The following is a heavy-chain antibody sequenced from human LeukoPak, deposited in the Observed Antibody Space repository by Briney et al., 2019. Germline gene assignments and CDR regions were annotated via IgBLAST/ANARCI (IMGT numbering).Heavy chain of an antibody. CDR1: GGSISSSSYY. Sequence: SETLSLTCTVSGGSISSSSYYWGWIRQPPGKGLEWIGSIYYSGSTYYNPSLKSRVTISADTSKNQFSLKLSSVTAADTAVYYCARVSGSSRNDYWGPGALVTVSS. V-gene: IGHV4-39*01. J-gene: IGHJ4*02. CDR3: ARVSGSSRNDY. CDR2: IYYSGST. D-gene: IGHD1-26*01.